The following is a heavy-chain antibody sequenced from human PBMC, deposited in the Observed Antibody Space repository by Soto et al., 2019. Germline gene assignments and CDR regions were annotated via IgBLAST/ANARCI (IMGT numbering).Heavy chain of an antibody. CDR1: GFTFSTYW. J-gene: IGHJ4*02. CDR2: IRQDGSVK. V-gene: IGHV3-7*01. D-gene: IGHD3-3*01. Sequence: EVQLVESGGGLVQPGGSLRLSCAGSGFTFSTYWMSWVRQVPGKGLEWVANIRQDGSVKYYVDSVKGRFAISRDNAENSLYLQMNSLRAEDTAIYYCARWNDFWSGSSRWGGQGILVTVSS. CDR3: ARWNDFWSGSSRW.